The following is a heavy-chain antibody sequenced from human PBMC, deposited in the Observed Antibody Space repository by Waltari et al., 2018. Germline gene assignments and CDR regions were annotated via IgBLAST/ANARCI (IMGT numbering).Heavy chain of an antibody. D-gene: IGHD4-17*01. Sequence: QVQLVQSGAEVKKPGSSVKVSCKASGGTFSSYAISWVRQARGQGLEWMGSIIPIFSAANYAHEVMGRATRTADKSTSAAYMELSSLGSEDTAGYYCARDRGTVTTEGWFDPWGQGPLVTVSS. CDR1: GGTFSSYA. CDR3: ARDRGTVTTEGWFDP. V-gene: IGHV1-69*08. CDR2: IIPIFSAA. J-gene: IGHJ5*02.